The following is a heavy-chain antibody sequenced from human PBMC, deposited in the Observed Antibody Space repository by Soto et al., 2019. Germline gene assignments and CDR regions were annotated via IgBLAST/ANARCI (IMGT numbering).Heavy chain of an antibody. CDR2: ILYSGST. Sequence: QVQLQESGPGLVKPSETLSLTCTVSGGSISPYFWSWIRQPPGKGLEWIGYILYSGSTNYNPSLTTRATISVATSKNPFSLKLTSVTAAKTAVYYCARGRSYGSGTPITHSDLWGRGTLVTVSS. J-gene: IGHJ2*01. V-gene: IGHV4-59*01. CDR1: GGSISPYF. D-gene: IGHD3-10*01. CDR3: ARGRSYGSGTPITHSDL.